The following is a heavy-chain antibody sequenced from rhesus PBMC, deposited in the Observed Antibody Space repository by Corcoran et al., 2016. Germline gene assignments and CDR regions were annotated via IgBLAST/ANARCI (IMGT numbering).Heavy chain of an antibody. D-gene: IGHD2-21*01. CDR1: GGSISSSY. V-gene: IGHV4-169*02. CDR3: VREEYCTGSGCTYNRFDV. Sequence: QLQLQESGPGLVKPSETLSVTCAVSGGSISSSYWSWIRQAPGKGLEWSGYIYGRGRITHYTPSLKCRVTLSVDTSKNHFSLKLSSVTAADTAVYYCVREEYCTGSGCTYNRFDVWGPGVLVTVSS. J-gene: IGHJ5-1*01. CDR2: IYGRGRIT.